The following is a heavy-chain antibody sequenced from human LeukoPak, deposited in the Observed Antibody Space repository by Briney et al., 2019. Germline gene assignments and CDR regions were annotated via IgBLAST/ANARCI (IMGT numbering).Heavy chain of an antibody. Sequence: ASVKVSCKASGYTFTGYYMHWVRQAPGQGLEWMGRMNPNSGGTNYAQKFQGRVTMTRDTSISTAYMELSRLKSDDTAVYYCARDAGDIVVVPAAFQHWGQGTLVTVSS. CDR1: GYTFTGYY. CDR2: MNPNSGGT. V-gene: IGHV1-2*06. CDR3: ARDAGDIVVVPAAFQH. J-gene: IGHJ1*01. D-gene: IGHD2-2*01.